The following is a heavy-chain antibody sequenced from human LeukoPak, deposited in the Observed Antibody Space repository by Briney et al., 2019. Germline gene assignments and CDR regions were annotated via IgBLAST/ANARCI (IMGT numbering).Heavy chain of an antibody. Sequence: GGSLRLSCAASGFTVSGNYMSWVRQAPGKGLEWVSYISSSGSTIYYADSVKGRFTISRDNAKNSLNLQMNSLRAEDTAVYYCARVKGSGCYEVDYWGQGTLVTVSS. D-gene: IGHD6-19*01. CDR1: GFTVSGNY. CDR2: ISSSGSTI. J-gene: IGHJ4*02. CDR3: ARVKGSGCYEVDY. V-gene: IGHV3-11*04.